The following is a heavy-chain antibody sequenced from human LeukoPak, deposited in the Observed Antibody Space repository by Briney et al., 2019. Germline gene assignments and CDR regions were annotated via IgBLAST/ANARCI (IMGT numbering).Heavy chain of an antibody. Sequence: ASVKVSCKASGYTFTGYYMHWVRQAPGQGLEWMGRINPNSGGTNYAQKIQGRVTMTTDTSTSTAYMELRSLRSDDTAVYYCARLGGYSYGFGSRIGNNFDYWGQGTLVTVSS. CDR3: ARLGGYSYGFGSRIGNNFDY. J-gene: IGHJ4*02. D-gene: IGHD5-18*01. V-gene: IGHV1-2*06. CDR1: GYTFTGYY. CDR2: INPNSGGT.